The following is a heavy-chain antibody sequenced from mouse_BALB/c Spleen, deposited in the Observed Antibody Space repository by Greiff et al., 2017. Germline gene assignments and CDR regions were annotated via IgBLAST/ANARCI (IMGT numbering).Heavy chain of an antibody. Sequence: EVKLVESGGGLVKPGGSLKLSCAASGFTFSSYAMSWVRQSPEKRLEWVAEISSGGSYTYYPDTVTGRFTISRDNAKNTLYLEMSSLRSEDTAMYYCAVDGYYVFAYWGQGTLVTVSA. CDR1: GFTFSSYA. J-gene: IGHJ3*01. V-gene: IGHV5-9-4*01. D-gene: IGHD2-3*01. CDR3: AVDGYYVFAY. CDR2: ISSGGSYT.